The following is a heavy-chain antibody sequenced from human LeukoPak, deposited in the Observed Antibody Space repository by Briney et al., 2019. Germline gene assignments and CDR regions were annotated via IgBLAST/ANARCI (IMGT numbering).Heavy chain of an antibody. J-gene: IGHJ4*02. V-gene: IGHV3-30*02. D-gene: IGHD2-2*01. CDR1: GFTFSSYG. CDR3: AGRAMTDFDY. Sequence: GGSLRLSCAASGFTFSSYGMHWVRQAPGKGLEWVAFIRHDGSNKYYADSVKGRFTISRDNAKNSLYLQMNSLRAEDTAVYYCAGRAMTDFDYWGQGTLVTVSS. CDR2: IRHDGSNK.